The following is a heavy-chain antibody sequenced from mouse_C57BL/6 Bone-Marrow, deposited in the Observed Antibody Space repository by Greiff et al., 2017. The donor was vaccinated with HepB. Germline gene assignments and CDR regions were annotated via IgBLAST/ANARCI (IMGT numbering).Heavy chain of an antibody. CDR2: INPSTGGT. D-gene: IGHD1-1*01. CDR3: ARGGWITTVVGDY. V-gene: IGHV1-42*01. J-gene: IGHJ2*01. CDR1: GYSFTGYY. Sequence: VQLKQSGPELVKPGASVKISCKASGYSFTGYYMNWVKQSPEKSLEWIGEINPSTGGTTYNQKFKAKATLTVDKSSSTAYMQLKSLTSEDSAVYYCARGGWITTVVGDYWGQGTTLTVSS.